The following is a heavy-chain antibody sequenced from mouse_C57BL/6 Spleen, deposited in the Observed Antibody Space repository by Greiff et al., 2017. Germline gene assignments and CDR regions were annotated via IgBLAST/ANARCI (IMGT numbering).Heavy chain of an antibody. CDR3: TSHCYSSRASYWYFDV. CDR2: ISGGGGNT. Sequence: EVKLVESGGGLVKPGGSLKLSCAASGFTFSSYSMSWVRQTPEKWLEWVATISGGGGNTYYPASVKGRFTVSRDNAKNTLYLQMRSLRSEDTALYYCTSHCYSSRASYWYFDVWGTGTTVTAAS. V-gene: IGHV5-9*01. CDR1: GFTFSSYS. D-gene: IGHD1-1*01. J-gene: IGHJ1*03.